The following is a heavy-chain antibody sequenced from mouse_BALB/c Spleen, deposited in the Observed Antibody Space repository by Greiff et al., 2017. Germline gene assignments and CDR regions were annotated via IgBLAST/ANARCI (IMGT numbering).Heavy chain of an antibody. CDR2: ISSGSSTI. CDR3: ATVVATPYAMDY. V-gene: IGHV5-17*02. Sequence: DVMLVESGGGLVQPGGSRKLSCAASGFTFSSFGMHWVRQAPEKGLEWVAYISSGSSTIYYADTVKGRFTISRDNPKNTLFLQMTSLRSEDTAMYYCATVVATPYAMDYWGQGTSVTVSS. J-gene: IGHJ4*01. D-gene: IGHD1-1*01. CDR1: GFTFSSFG.